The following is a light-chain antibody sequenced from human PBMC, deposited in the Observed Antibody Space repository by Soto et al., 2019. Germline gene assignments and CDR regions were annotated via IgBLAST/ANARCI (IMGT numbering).Light chain of an antibody. CDR2: GVN. Sequence: QSALTQPPSASGSPGQSVTISCTGTSSDVGGYNYVSWYQQHPGKAPQLVIYGVNKRASGVPDRFSGSKSGNTASLTVSGLQAVDEADYYCSSYAGSNILYVFGTGTKLTVL. V-gene: IGLV2-8*01. CDR1: SSDVGGYNY. J-gene: IGLJ1*01. CDR3: SSYAGSNILYV.